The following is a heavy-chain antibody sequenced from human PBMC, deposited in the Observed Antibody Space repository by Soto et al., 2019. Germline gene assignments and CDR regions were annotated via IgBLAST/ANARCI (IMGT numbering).Heavy chain of an antibody. V-gene: IGHV4-39*01. J-gene: IGHJ5*02. CDR3: AKRHYYDSSGYYST. CDR1: GGSISSSSYY. Sequence: QLQLQESGPGLVKPSETLSLTCTVSGGSISSSSYYWGWIRQPPGKGLEWIGSIYYSGSTYYNPSLKSRVTISVDTSKNQFSLKLSSVTAADTAVYYCAKRHYYDSSGYYSTWGQGTLVTVSS. CDR2: IYYSGST. D-gene: IGHD3-22*01.